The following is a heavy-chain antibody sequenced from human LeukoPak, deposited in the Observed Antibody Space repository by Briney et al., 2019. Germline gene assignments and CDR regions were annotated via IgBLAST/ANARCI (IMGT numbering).Heavy chain of an antibody. Sequence: PGRSLRLSCAASGFTFDDYAMHWVRQAPGKGLEWVAVIWYDGSNNYYADSVKGRFTISRDNSKNTLYLQMNSLRAEDTAVYCCARCSGGTCFPRGYMDVWGKGTTVTVSS. V-gene: IGHV3-33*08. CDR3: ARCSGGTCFPRGYMDV. J-gene: IGHJ6*03. D-gene: IGHD2-15*01. CDR2: IWYDGSNN. CDR1: GFTFDDYA.